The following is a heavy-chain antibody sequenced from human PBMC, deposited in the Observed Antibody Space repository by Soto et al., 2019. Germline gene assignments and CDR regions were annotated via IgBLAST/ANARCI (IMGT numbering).Heavy chain of an antibody. V-gene: IGHV3-23*01. D-gene: IGHD4-17*01. CDR2: ISGSGGST. J-gene: IGHJ2*01. CDR3: AKVKGKVTTSPYWYFDL. Sequence: EVQLLESGGGLVQPGGSLRLSCAASGFTFSSYAMSWVRQAPGKGLEWVSAISGSGGSTYYADSVKGRFTISRDNSKNTLYLQMNSLRAEDTAVYYCAKVKGKVTTSPYWYFDLWGRGTLVTVSS. CDR1: GFTFSSYA.